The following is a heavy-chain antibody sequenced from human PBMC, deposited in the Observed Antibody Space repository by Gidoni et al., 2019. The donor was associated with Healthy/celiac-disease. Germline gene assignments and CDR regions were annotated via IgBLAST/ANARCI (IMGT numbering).Heavy chain of an antibody. CDR2: IYYSGSP. D-gene: IGHD3-10*01. V-gene: IGHV4-39*01. Sequence: QLQLQESGPGLVKPSETLSLTCTVSGGSISSSSYYWGWIRQPPGKGLEWIGSIYYSGSPYYNPSLKSRVTISVDTSKNQFSLKLSSVTAADTAVYYCARHMYYGSGSFNWFDPWGQGTLVTVSS. J-gene: IGHJ5*02. CDR3: ARHMYYGSGSFNWFDP. CDR1: GGSISSSSYY.